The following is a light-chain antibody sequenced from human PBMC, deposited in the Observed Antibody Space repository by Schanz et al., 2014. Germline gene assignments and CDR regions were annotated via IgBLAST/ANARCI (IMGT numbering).Light chain of an antibody. V-gene: IGLV2-8*01. Sequence: QSALTQPASVSGSPGQSITISCTGTSSDIGGYNYVSWYQQHPDKAPKLIIYDVSRRPSGVPDRFSGSKSGNTASLTVSGLQAEDEADYYCSSYAGSNKEVFGGGTKLTVL. CDR1: SSDIGGYNY. CDR3: SSYAGSNKEV. CDR2: DVS. J-gene: IGLJ3*02.